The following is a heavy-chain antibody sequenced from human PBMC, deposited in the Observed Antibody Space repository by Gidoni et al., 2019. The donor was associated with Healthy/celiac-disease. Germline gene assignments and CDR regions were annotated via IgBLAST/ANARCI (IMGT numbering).Heavy chain of an antibody. Sequence: QLQLQESGPGLVKPSETLSLTCTVSGGSISSSSYYWGWIRQPPGKGLEWIGSIYYSGSTYYNPSLKSRVTISVDTSKNQFSLKLSSVTAADTAVYYCARHRKLERRLDYWGQGTLVTVSS. CDR1: GGSISSSSYY. V-gene: IGHV4-39*01. CDR2: IYYSGST. CDR3: ARHRKLERRLDY. D-gene: IGHD1-1*01. J-gene: IGHJ4*02.